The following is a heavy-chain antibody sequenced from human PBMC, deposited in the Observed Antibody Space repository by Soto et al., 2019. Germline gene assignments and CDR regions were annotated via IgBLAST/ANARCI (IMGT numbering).Heavy chain of an antibody. Sequence: EVQLVESGGGLVQPGGPLRVSWQASGFTFSSYWMHGVRQAPGKGLVWVSRINSDGSSTNYADFVKGRFAISRDNAKNTLYLQMNSLRVEDTAVYYCSRVGGSTWHWGQGTLVTVSS. CDR2: INSDGSST. CDR1: GFTFSSYW. CDR3: SRVGGSTWH. V-gene: IGHV3-74*01. D-gene: IGHD1-26*01. J-gene: IGHJ4*02.